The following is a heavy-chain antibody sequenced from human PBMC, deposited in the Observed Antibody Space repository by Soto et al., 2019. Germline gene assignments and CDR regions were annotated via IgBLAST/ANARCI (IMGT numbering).Heavy chain of an antibody. V-gene: IGHV3-15*07. CDR2: IKSKTDGGTT. J-gene: IGHJ6*02. CDR1: GFTFSNAW. D-gene: IGHD6-13*01. CDR3: TTATSIAAAGYYYYGMDV. Sequence: TGGSLRLSCAASGFTFSNAWMNWVRQAPGKGLEWVGRIKSKTDGGTTDYAAPVKGRFTISRDDSKNTLYLQMNSLKTEDTAVYYCTTATSIAAAGYYYYGMDVWGQGTTVTVSS.